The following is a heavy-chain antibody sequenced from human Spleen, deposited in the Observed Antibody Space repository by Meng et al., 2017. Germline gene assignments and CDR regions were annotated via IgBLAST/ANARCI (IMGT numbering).Heavy chain of an antibody. V-gene: IGHV1-2*06. CDR1: GYNFPDYY. Sequence: ASVKVSCKPSGYNFPDYYIHWVRRAPGQGLEWMGRINPKSGDTHYAQKFQARVTMTGDTSISTAYMELSGLRSDDTAMYYCARDEDISAAGYLLGDFWGQGTQVTVSS. CDR3: ARDEDISAAGYLLGDF. CDR2: INPKSGDT. J-gene: IGHJ4*01. D-gene: IGHD6-13*01.